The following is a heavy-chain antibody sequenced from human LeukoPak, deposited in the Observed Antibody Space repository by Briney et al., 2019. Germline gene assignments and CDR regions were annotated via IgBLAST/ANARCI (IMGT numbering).Heavy chain of an antibody. CDR1: GYTFTSYY. D-gene: IGHD1-26*01. CDR3: ARLWELPSTVDY. CDR2: INPSGGST. V-gene: IGHV1-46*01. Sequence: ASVKLSCTASGYTFTSYYMPRVRQAPGPGLEWMGIINPSGGSTSYAHKFQGRVTMTRDTSTSTVYMELSSLRSEDTAVYYCARLWELPSTVDYWGQGTLVTVSS. J-gene: IGHJ4*02.